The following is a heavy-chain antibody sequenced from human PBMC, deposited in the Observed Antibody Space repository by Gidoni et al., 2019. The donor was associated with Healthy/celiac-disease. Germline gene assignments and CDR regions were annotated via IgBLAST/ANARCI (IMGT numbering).Heavy chain of an antibody. Sequence: QVQLVESGGGVVQPGRSLRLSCAASGFTFRSYAMPWVRQAPGKGLEWVAVISYDGSNKYYADSVKGRFTISRDNSKNTLYLQMNSLRAEDTAVYYCARLIAARRGYYYYGMDVWGQGTTVTVSS. CDR1: GFTFRSYA. CDR2: ISYDGSNK. D-gene: IGHD6-6*01. J-gene: IGHJ6*02. CDR3: ARLIAARRGYYYYGMDV. V-gene: IGHV3-30-3*01.